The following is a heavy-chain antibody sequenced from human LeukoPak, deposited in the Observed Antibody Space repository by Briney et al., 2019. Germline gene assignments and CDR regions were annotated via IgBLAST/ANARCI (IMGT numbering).Heavy chain of an antibody. Sequence: ASVKVSCKASGYTFTGYYMHWVRQAPGQGLEWMGWISAYNGNTNYAQKLQGRVTMTTDTSTSTAYMELRSLRSDDTAVYYCARDGGEWELLYYFDYWGQGTLVTVSS. CDR3: ARDGGEWELLYYFDY. J-gene: IGHJ4*02. CDR1: GYTFTGYY. CDR2: ISAYNGNT. V-gene: IGHV1-18*04. D-gene: IGHD1-26*01.